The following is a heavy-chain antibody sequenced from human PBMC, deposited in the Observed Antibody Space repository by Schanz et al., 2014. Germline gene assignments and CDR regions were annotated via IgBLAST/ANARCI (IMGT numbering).Heavy chain of an antibody. CDR3: ARGTDWNLHY. J-gene: IGHJ4*02. V-gene: IGHV3-13*01. CDR1: GFTLSNSD. Sequence: EVQLVESGGGLVQPGGSLRLSCAASGFTLSNSDMHWVRQGTGKGLEWVSTIGYLGDTYYPDSVKGRFTVSRDSGQNSLYRQRNSLRAGDAAVYDFARGTDWNLHYWGQGALVTVSS. CDR2: IGYLGDT. D-gene: IGHD1-1*01.